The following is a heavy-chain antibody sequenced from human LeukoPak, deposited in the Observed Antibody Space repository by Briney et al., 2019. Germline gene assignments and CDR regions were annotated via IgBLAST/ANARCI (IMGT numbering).Heavy chain of an antibody. V-gene: IGHV5-51*01. J-gene: IGHJ6*02. Sequence: GESLKISCKGSGYSFSTNWIGWVRQMPGKGLEWMGIIYPGDSDTRYSPSFQGQVTISADKSISTAYVQWSSLKASDTAMYYCVRVLWTWALNYYYDMDVWGQGTTVTVSS. CDR3: VRVLWTWALNYYYDMDV. D-gene: IGHD2-8*02. CDR2: IYPGDSDT. CDR1: GYSFSTNW.